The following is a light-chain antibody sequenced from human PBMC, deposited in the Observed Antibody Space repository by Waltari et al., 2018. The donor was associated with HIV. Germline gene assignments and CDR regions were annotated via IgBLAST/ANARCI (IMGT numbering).Light chain of an antibody. CDR2: DDN. CDR3: ATWDSTLPAWV. Sequence: SVLTQSPSVSATPGQRVTISCSGGYSNIGPNFVFWSQQFPGMAPKLLIHDDNKRPAGISDRFSGSKSGSSATLGITRLQTGDEGDYYCATWDSTLPAWVFGGGTKVTVV. V-gene: IGLV1-51*01. CDR1: YSNIGPNF. J-gene: IGLJ3*02.